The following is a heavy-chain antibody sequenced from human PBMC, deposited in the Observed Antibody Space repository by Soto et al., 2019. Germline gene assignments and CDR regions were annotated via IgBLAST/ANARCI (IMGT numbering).Heavy chain of an antibody. CDR3: AKAGDCSGGSCYSGFDY. V-gene: IGHV3-30*18. D-gene: IGHD2-15*01. J-gene: IGHJ4*02. Sequence: QVQLVESGGGVVQPGRSLRLSCAASGFTFSSYGMHWVRQAPGKGLEWVAVISYDGSNKYYADSVKGRFTISRDNSKNTLYLQMNSLGAEDTAVYYCAKAGDCSGGSCYSGFDYWGQGTLVTVSS. CDR1: GFTFSSYG. CDR2: ISYDGSNK.